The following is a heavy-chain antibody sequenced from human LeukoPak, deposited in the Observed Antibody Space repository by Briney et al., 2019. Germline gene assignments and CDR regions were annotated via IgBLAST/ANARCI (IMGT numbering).Heavy chain of an antibody. Sequence: GGSLRLSCAASGFTFSDYYMSWIRQAPGKGLEWVSYISSSGSTIYYADSVKGRFTISRDNAKNSLYLQMNSLRAEDTVVYYCARGYSSSWGVMMGAFDIWGQGTMVTVSS. CDR1: GFTFSDYY. CDR3: ARGYSSSWGVMMGAFDI. CDR2: ISSSGSTI. D-gene: IGHD6-13*01. J-gene: IGHJ3*02. V-gene: IGHV3-11*04.